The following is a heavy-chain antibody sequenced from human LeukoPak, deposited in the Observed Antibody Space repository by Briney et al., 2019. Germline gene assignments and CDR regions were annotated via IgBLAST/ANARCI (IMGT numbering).Heavy chain of an antibody. V-gene: IGHV3-53*01. CDR1: GFTVSSNY. CDR2: IYSGGNT. Sequence: GGSLRLSCAASGFTVSSNYMSWVRQAPGKGLEWVSVIYSGGNTYYADSVKGRFTISRDNSKNTLYLQMNSLRAEDTAVYYCARAATPYYFDCWGQGTLVTVAS. CDR3: ARAATPYYFDC. J-gene: IGHJ4*02.